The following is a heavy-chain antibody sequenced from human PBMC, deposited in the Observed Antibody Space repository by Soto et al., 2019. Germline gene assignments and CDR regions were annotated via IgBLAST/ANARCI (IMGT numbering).Heavy chain of an antibody. CDR3: VRDRGSGYYWGAFDI. D-gene: IGHD3-22*01. CDR1: GGSISSYY. CDR2: IYTSGST. J-gene: IGHJ3*02. V-gene: IGHV4-4*07. Sequence: AETLSLTCTVSGGSISSYYCSWIRQPAGKGLEWIGRIYTSGSTNYNPSLKIRVTMSVDTSKNQFSMKLSSVTAADTAVYYCVRDRGSGYYWGAFDIWGQGTMVTVSS.